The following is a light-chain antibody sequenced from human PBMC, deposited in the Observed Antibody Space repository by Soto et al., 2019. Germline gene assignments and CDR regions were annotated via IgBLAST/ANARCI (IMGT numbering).Light chain of an antibody. CDR3: QNYNSPFT. J-gene: IGKJ5*01. V-gene: IGKV1-27*01. CDR2: AAS. Sequence: DLQMTQSPPSLSASVGARVTITCRARQGISNYLAWYQQEPGRVPTLLIYAASTLQSGVPSRFSVSGSGTDFPLTISSLQPEVVATYDCQNYNSPFTFGQGTRLEIK. CDR1: QGISNY.